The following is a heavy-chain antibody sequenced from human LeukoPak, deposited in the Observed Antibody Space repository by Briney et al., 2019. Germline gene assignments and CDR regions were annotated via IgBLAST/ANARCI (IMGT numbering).Heavy chain of an antibody. V-gene: IGHV3-43*02. D-gene: IGHD3-16*01. Sequence: PGGSLRLFCVASGLPIADFAMHWVRQARGKGLEWVSHISGDGVSTFYADSVKGRFSISRDNSKNSLSLEMNSLRTEDTAMYYCARESGKFGGQGTLVAVSS. CDR3: ARESGKF. CDR2: ISGDGVST. J-gene: IGHJ4*02. CDR1: GLPIADFA.